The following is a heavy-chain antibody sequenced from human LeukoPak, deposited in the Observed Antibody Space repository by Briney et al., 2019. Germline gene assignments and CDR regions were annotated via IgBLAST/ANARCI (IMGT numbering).Heavy chain of an antibody. J-gene: IGHJ4*02. CDR1: GYTFTSYG. Sequence: ASVKVSCKASGYTFTSYGISWVRQAPGQGLEWMGWISAYNGNTNYAQKLQGRVTMTTDTSTSTAYMELRSLRSDDTAVYYCARVEGKQQLVPFDYWGQGTLVTVSS. D-gene: IGHD6-13*01. CDR3: ARVEGKQQLVPFDY. V-gene: IGHV1-18*01. CDR2: ISAYNGNT.